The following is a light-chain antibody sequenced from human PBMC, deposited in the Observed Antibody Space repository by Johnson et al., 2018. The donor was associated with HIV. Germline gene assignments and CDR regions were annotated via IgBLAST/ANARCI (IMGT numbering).Light chain of an antibody. V-gene: IGLV1-51*02. CDR2: EDT. J-gene: IGLJ1*01. CDR3: GTWDSSLSAGV. Sequence: QSVLTQPPSVSAAPGQKVTISCSGSSSNIGNNYVSWYQQVPGTAPKLLIYEDTKRPSWIPDRFSGSKSGTSATLGITGLQTGDEADYYCGTWDSSLSAGVFGTGTKVTVL. CDR1: SSNIGNNY.